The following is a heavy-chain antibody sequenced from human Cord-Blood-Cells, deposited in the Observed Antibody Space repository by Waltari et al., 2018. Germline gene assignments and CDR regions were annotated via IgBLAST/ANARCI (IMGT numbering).Heavy chain of an antibody. Sequence: QVQLQESGPGLVKPSETLSLTCPVSGYSISSGYYWGWIRQPPGKGLEWIGSIYHSGSTYYNPSLKSRVTISVDTSKNQFSLKLSSVTAADTAVYYCATTVTNWFDPWGQGTLVTVSS. CDR2: IYHSGST. J-gene: IGHJ5*02. V-gene: IGHV4-38-2*01. CDR1: GYSISSGYY. D-gene: IGHD4-17*01. CDR3: ATTVTNWFDP.